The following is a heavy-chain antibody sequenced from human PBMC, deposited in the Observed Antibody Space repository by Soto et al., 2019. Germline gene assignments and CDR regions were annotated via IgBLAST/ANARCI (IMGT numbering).Heavy chain of an antibody. Sequence: ESMKISSKGSGYSFAGYWITWVRQKPGKGLEWMGRIDPSDSQTYYSPSFRGHVTISVTKSITTVFLQWSSLRASDTAMYYCARQIYDSDTGPNFQYYFDSWGQGTPVTVSS. V-gene: IGHV5-10-1*01. CDR3: ARQIYDSDTGPNFQYYFDS. CDR2: IDPSDSQT. D-gene: IGHD3-22*01. J-gene: IGHJ4*02. CDR1: GYSFAGYW.